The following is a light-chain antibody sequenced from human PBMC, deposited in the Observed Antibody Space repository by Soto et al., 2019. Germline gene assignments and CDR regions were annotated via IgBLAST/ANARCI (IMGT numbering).Light chain of an antibody. CDR1: QNINTW. CDR3: QHYNSYSEA. CDR2: KAS. Sequence: EIPMTQAPYTMSGSLLDRVKIKCRASQNINTWLAWYQQKPGKAPNLLIYKASSLESGVPSRFSGSGSGTEFTLTISSLQPDDFATYYCQHYNSYSEAFGQGTKVDIK. J-gene: IGKJ1*01. V-gene: IGKV1-5*03.